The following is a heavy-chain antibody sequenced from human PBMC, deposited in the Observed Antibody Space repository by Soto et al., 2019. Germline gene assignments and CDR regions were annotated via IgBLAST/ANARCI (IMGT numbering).Heavy chain of an antibody. CDR2: IYYSGST. CDR3: ARQLSRSRGGYFDY. D-gene: IGHD3-10*01. V-gene: IGHV4-31*02. Sequence: VQLVESGGGLVQPGGSLRLSCAASGFTFSSYWSWIRQHPGKGLEWIGYIYYSGSTYYNPSLKSRVTISVDTSKNQFSLKLSSVTAADTAVYYCARQLSRSRGGYFDYWGQGTLVTVSS. CDR1: GFTFSSY. J-gene: IGHJ4*02.